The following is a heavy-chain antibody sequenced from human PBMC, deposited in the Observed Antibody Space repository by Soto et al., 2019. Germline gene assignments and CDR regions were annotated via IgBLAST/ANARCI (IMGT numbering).Heavy chain of an antibody. CDR3: AREGPLRFLEWTHYGMDV. CDR1: GYTFTSYA. J-gene: IGHJ6*02. V-gene: IGHV1-3*01. CDR2: INAGNGNT. Sequence: ASVKVSCKASGYTFTSYAMPWVRQAPGQRLEWMGWINAGNGNTKYSQKFQGRVTITRDTSASTAYMELSSLRSEDTAVYYCAREGPLRFLEWTHYGMDVWGQGTTVTVSS. D-gene: IGHD3-3*01.